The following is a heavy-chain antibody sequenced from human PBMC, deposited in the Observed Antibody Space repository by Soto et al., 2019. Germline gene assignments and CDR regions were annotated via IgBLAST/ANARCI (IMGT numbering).Heavy chain of an antibody. CDR1: VGSFSSGSYY. D-gene: IGHD3-10*01. V-gene: IGHV4-61*01. J-gene: IGHJ6*02. Sequence: SETLSLACTVSVGSFSSGSYYWSWILQPPGKGLEWIGYIYYSGSTNYNPSLKSRVTISVDTSKNQFSLKLSSVTAADTAVYYCARDRLTMVRGGNYYGMDVWGQGTTVTVSS. CDR3: ARDRLTMVRGGNYYGMDV. CDR2: IYYSGST.